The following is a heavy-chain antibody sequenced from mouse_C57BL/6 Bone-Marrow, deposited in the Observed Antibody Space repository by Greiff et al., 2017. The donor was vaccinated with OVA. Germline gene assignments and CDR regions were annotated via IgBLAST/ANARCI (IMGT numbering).Heavy chain of an antibody. CDR1: GYTFTSYW. D-gene: IGHD1-1*01. CDR2: IDPSDSYT. Sequence: VKLVESGGGLVKPGASVKLSCKASGYTFTSYWMQWVKQRPGQGLEWIGEIDPSDSYTNYNQKFKGKATLTVDTSSSTAYMQLSSLTSEDSAVYYCARWHYDSTPWFAYWGQGTLVTVSA. CDR3: ARWHYDSTPWFAY. V-gene: IGHV1-50*01. J-gene: IGHJ3*01.